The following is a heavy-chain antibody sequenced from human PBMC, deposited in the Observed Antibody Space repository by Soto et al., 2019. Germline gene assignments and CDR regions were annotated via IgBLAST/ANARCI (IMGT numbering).Heavy chain of an antibody. CDR1: GGSISSSSYY. J-gene: IGHJ5*02. CDR2: IYYSGST. Sequence: SETLSLTCTVSGGSISSSSYYWGWIRQPPGKGLEWIGSIYYSGSTYYNPSLKSRVTISVDTSKNQFSLKLSSVTAADTAVSYCARHSSSSGFDAWGQGALVTVSS. D-gene: IGHD6-13*01. CDR3: ARHSSSSGFDA. V-gene: IGHV4-39*01.